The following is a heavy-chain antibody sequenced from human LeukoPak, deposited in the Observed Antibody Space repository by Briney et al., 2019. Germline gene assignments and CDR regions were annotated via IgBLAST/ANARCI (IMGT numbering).Heavy chain of an antibody. CDR3: ARTPQSTGDYYSDY. V-gene: IGHV1-2*02. CDR2: INPNSGGT. CDR1: GYTFTSYD. J-gene: IGHJ4*02. Sequence: ASVKVSCKASGYTFTSYDINWVRQAPGQGLEWMGWINPNSGGTNYAQKFQGRVTMTRDTSISTAYMELSRLRSDDTAVYYCARTPQSTGDYYSDYWGQGTLVTVSS. D-gene: IGHD7-27*01.